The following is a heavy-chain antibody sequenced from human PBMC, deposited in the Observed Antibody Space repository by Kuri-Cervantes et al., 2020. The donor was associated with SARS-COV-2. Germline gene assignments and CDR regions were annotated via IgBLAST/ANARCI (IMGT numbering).Heavy chain of an antibody. CDR2: IKSKTDGGTT. V-gene: IGHV3-15*01. D-gene: IGHD2-2*02. CDR3: TTLASGIVVVPAAITYYYYMDV. J-gene: IGHJ6*03. CDR1: GFTFSNAW. Sequence: GESLKISCAASGFTFSNAWMSWVRQAPGKGLEWVGRIKSKTDGGTTDYAAPVKGRFTTSRDDSKNTLYLQMNSLKTEDTAVYYCTTLASGIVVVPAAITYYYYMDVWGKGTTVTVSS.